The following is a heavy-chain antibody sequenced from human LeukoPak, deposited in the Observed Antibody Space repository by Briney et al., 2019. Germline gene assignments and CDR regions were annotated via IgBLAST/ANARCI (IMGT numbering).Heavy chain of an antibody. CDR2: ISYDGSNK. CDR3: ATEGIVGGGAHFDY. CDR1: GFTFSSYA. V-gene: IGHV3-30-3*01. J-gene: IGHJ4*02. Sequence: GGSLRLSCAASGFTFSSYAMHWVRQAPGKGLEWVAVISYDGSNKYYADSVKGRFTISRDNAKNSLYLQMNSVRVEDTAVYYCATEGIVGGGAHFDYWGQGTLVTVSS. D-gene: IGHD1-26*01.